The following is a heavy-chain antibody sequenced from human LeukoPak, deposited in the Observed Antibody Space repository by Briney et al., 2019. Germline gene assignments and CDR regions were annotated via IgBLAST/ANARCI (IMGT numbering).Heavy chain of an antibody. CDR1: GFTFSNYE. V-gene: IGHV3-48*03. CDR3: ARVGCSSTSCHDY. D-gene: IGHD2-2*01. Sequence: GGSLRLSCAASGFTFSNYEMNWVRQAPGKGLEWVSYISSSGSTIYYADSVKGRFTISRDNAKNSLYLQMNSLRADDTAVYYCARVGCSSTSCHDYWGQGTLVTVSS. J-gene: IGHJ4*02. CDR2: ISSSGSTI.